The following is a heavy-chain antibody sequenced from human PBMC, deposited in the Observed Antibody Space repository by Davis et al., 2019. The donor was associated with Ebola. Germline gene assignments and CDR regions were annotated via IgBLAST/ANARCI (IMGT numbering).Heavy chain of an antibody. J-gene: IGHJ4*02. Sequence: SLKLPCAASCLPFGRYWMHCGRQVPGQGLGWVSAISGSGGSTYYADSVKGRFTISRDNSKNTLYLQMNSLRAEDTAVYYCAKKSGDYGSGSQYYFDYWGQGTLVTVSS. CDR2: ISGSGGST. V-gene: IGHV3-23*01. CDR3: AKKSGDYGSGSQYYFDY. CDR1: CLPFGRYW. D-gene: IGHD3-10*01.